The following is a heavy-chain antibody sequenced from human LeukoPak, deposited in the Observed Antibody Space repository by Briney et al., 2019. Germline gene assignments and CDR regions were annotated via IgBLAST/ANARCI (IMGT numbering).Heavy chain of an antibody. CDR1: GNYW. V-gene: IGHV3-23*01. D-gene: IGHD5-12*01. Sequence: GGSLRLSCAASGNYWMHWVRQAPGKGLEWVSAISGSGGSTYYADSVKGRFTISRDNSKNTLYLQMNSLRAEDTAVYYCAKDRSVYSGYDFGYWGQGTLVTVSS. J-gene: IGHJ4*02. CDR2: ISGSGGST. CDR3: AKDRSVYSGYDFGY.